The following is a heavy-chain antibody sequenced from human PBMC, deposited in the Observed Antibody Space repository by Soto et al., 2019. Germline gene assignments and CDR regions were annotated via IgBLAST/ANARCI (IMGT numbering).Heavy chain of an antibody. J-gene: IGHJ4*02. CDR1: GGTFSSYS. Sequence: QVQLVQSGAEVKKPGSSVNVSCKASGGTFSSYSINWVRQAPGQGLEWMGEIIPIFGTANYAQKFQGRVTITADESTSTAYMELSSLRSEDTGVYYCARNGGRHSGGIDYWGQGTLVTVSS. V-gene: IGHV1-69*01. CDR2: IIPIFGTA. D-gene: IGHD1-26*01. CDR3: ARNGGRHSGGIDY.